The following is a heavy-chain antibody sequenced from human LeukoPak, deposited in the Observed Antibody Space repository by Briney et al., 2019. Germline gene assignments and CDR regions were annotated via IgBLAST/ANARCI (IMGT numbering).Heavy chain of an antibody. D-gene: IGHD3-3*01. Sequence: ASVKVSCKASGYTFSSYDINWVRQATGQGLEWMGWMNPNSGNTGYAQKFQGRVTMTRNTSISTAYMELSSLRSEDAAVYYCARALPYEDFWSVRSHYYYYYGMDVWGQGTTVTVSS. CDR3: ARALPYEDFWSVRSHYYYYYGMDV. V-gene: IGHV1-8*01. J-gene: IGHJ6*02. CDR1: GYTFSSYD. CDR2: MNPNSGNT.